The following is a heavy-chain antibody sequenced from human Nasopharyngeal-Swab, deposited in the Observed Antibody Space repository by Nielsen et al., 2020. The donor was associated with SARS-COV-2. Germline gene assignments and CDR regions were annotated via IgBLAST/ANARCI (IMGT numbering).Heavy chain of an antibody. Sequence: SETLSLTCTVSGGSISSYYWSWIRQPPGKGLEWIEYIYYSGSTNYNPSLKSRVTISVDTSKNQFSLKLSSVTAADTAVYYCARGAWGRDGYNLFDYWGQGTLVTVSS. J-gene: IGHJ4*02. CDR2: IYYSGST. CDR3: ARGAWGRDGYNLFDY. CDR1: GGSISSYY. V-gene: IGHV4-59*01. D-gene: IGHD5-24*01.